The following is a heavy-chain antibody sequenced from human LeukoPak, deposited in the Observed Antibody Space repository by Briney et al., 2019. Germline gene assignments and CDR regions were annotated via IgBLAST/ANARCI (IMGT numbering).Heavy chain of an antibody. J-gene: IGHJ3*01. CDR3: ARHHLDSTNAFDL. Sequence: KPSETLSLTCTVSGGSILSGNYYWSWIRQHPGKGLEWSGYIYYSGSTYYNPSLRSRITISLDTSKNQFSLKLSSVTAADTAVYYCARHHLDSTNAFDLWGQGTMVTVSS. CDR2: IYYSGST. V-gene: IGHV4-31*03. D-gene: IGHD1-26*01. CDR1: GGSILSGNYY.